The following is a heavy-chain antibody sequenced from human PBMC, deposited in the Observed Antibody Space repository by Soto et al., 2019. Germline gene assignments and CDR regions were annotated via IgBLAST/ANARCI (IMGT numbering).Heavy chain of an antibody. D-gene: IGHD6-25*01. CDR2: MNPYSGNT. CDR1: GYTFTTYD. CDR3: ARRKERSGPHYFDY. J-gene: IGHJ4*02. V-gene: IGHV1-8*01. Sequence: ASLKVSCKSSGYTFTTYDISWVRQATGQGLEWMGWMNPYSGNTGFAQKFQGRVTVTRNTSISTVYMELSGLRPDDTAVYYCARRKERSGPHYFDYWGQGSMV.